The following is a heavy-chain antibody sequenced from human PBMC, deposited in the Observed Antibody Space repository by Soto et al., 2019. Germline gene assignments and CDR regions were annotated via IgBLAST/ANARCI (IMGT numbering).Heavy chain of an antibody. CDR3: ARDLRHSSGWSGYFDC. D-gene: IGHD6-19*01. Sequence: SQTLSLTCAISGDSVSSNSAAWNWIRQSPSRGLEWLGRTYYRSKWYNDYAVSVKSRITINPDTSKNQFSLQLNSVTPEDTAVYYCARDLRHSSGWSGYFDCWGQGTLVTVSS. CDR2: TYYRSKWYN. J-gene: IGHJ4*02. CDR1: GDSVSSNSAA. V-gene: IGHV6-1*01.